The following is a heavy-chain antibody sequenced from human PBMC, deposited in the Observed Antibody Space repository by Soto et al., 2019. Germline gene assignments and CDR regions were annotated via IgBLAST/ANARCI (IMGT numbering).Heavy chain of an antibody. CDR2: INPSGGST. V-gene: IGHV1-46*01. Sequence: ASVKVSCKASGYTFTSYYMHWVRQAPGQGLEWMGIINPSGGSTSYAQKLQGRVTMTTDTSTSTAYMELRSLRSDDTAVYYCARLGYCSGGSCRNFDYWGQGTLVTVPS. D-gene: IGHD2-15*01. CDR1: GYTFTSYY. J-gene: IGHJ4*02. CDR3: ARLGYCSGGSCRNFDY.